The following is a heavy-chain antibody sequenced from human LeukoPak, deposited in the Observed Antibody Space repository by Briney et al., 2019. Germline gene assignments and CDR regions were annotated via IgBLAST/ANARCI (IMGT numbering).Heavy chain of an antibody. V-gene: IGHV4-4*07. D-gene: IGHD3-22*01. CDR3: ARSPSYSSGYYLP. CDR1: GGSISSFY. CDR2: IYSSGST. J-gene: IGHJ4*02. Sequence: SETLSLTCTVSGGSISSFYWSWIRQPAAGKGLEWIGRIYSSGSTNYNPSLKSRVTMSVDTSKNQFSLQLSSVTAADTAVYYCARSPSYSSGYYLPWGQGTLVTVSS.